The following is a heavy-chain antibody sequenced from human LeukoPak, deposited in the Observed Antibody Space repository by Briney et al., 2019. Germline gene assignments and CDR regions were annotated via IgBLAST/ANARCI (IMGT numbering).Heavy chain of an antibody. J-gene: IGHJ4*02. CDR3: AKDPRGVTYYYGSGSPDY. CDR1: GFTFSSYG. Sequence: GRSLRLSCAASGFTFSSYGMHWVRQAPGKGLEWVAVISYDGSNKYYADSVKGRFTISRDNSKNTLYLQMNSLRAEDTAVYYCAKDPRGVTYYYGSGSPDYWGQGTLVTVSS. CDR2: ISYDGSNK. D-gene: IGHD3-10*01. V-gene: IGHV3-30*18.